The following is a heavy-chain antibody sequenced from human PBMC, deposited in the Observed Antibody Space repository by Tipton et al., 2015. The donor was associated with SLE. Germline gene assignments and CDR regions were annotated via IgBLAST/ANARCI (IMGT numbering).Heavy chain of an antibody. CDR2: VDPEDGET. Sequence: QSGAEMKKPETSVKISCQVSGYTFTDYYLHWVQQAPGKGLEWVGLVDPEDGETKYAEKFQGRVTITADTSTDTAYLELSTLRSEDTAVYCCVVVSGYAFNYWGQGALVSVSS. D-gene: IGHD5-12*01. CDR3: VVVSGYAFNY. CDR1: GYTFTDYY. J-gene: IGHJ4*02. V-gene: IGHV1-69-2*01.